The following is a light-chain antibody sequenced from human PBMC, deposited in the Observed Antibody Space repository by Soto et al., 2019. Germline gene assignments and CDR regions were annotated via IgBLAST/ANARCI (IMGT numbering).Light chain of an antibody. CDR3: MLSYSGPRV. V-gene: IGLV7-46*01. CDR2: ETS. J-gene: IGLJ2*01. CDR1: TGAVTSGHY. Sequence: QAVVTQEPSLTVSPGGTVTLTCGSSTGAVTSGHYPYWFQQKPGQAPKTLIYETSNRHSWTPARFSGSLLGGKAALTLSGAQPEDEAAYYCMLSYSGPRVFGGGTKLTVL.